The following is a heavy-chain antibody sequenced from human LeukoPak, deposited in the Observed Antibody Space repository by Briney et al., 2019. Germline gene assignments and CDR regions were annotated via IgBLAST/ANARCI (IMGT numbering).Heavy chain of an antibody. V-gene: IGHV4-39*01. CDR1: RGSITADIYY. CDR3: ARSRSGTRWSISIDY. J-gene: IGHJ4*02. CDR2: IYYSGST. Sequence: SETLSLTCSVSRGSITADIYYWAWIRHPPGKGLEWIGSIYYSGSTYYTPSLKSRVTISVDTSKNQFSLRLSSVTAADTALYYCARSRSGTRWSISIDYWGQGTLVTVSS. D-gene: IGHD3-10*01.